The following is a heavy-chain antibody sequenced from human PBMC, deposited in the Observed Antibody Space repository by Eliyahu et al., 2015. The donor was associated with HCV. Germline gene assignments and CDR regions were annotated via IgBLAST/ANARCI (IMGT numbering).Heavy chain of an antibody. Sequence: QVQLVESGGGVVQPGGSLRLSCAXSGFTFSXYGMHWVRQAPGKGLEWVAFIRYDGSNKYYADSVKGRFTISRDNSKNTLYLQMNSLRAEDTAVYYCAKDEAVTPYYYYYGMDVWGQGTTVTVSS. CDR3: AKDEAVTPYYYYYGMDV. J-gene: IGHJ6*02. V-gene: IGHV3-30*02. CDR2: IRYDGSNK. D-gene: IGHD4-17*01. CDR1: GFTFSXYG.